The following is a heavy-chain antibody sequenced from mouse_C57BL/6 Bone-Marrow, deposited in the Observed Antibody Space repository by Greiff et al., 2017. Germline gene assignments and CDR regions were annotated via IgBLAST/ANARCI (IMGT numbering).Heavy chain of an antibody. J-gene: IGHJ4*01. V-gene: IGHV14-3*01. CDR3: ARPYYSNYIYYYAMDY. Sequence: EVQLVESVAELVRPGASVKLSCTASGFNIKNTYMHWVKQRPEQGLEWIGRIDPANGNTKYAPKFQGKATITADTSSNTAYLQLSSLTSEDTAIYYCARPYYSNYIYYYAMDYWGQGTSVTVSS. D-gene: IGHD2-5*01. CDR1: GFNIKNTY. CDR2: IDPANGNT.